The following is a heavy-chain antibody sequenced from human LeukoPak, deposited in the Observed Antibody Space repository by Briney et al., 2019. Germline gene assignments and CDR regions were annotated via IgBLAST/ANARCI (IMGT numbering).Heavy chain of an antibody. Sequence: ASVKVSCKASGYTFTSYYMHWVRQAPGQGLEWVGIINPSGGSTSYAQKFQGRVTMTRDTSTSTVYMELSSLRSEDTAVYYCARAIAAAGTYYYYGMDVWGQGTTVTVSS. D-gene: IGHD6-13*01. CDR1: GYTFTSYY. J-gene: IGHJ6*02. CDR2: INPSGGST. CDR3: ARAIAAAGTYYYYGMDV. V-gene: IGHV1-46*01.